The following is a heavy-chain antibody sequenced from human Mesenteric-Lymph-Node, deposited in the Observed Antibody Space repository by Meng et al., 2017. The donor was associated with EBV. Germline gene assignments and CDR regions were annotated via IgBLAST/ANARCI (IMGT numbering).Heavy chain of an antibody. CDR1: GGSVSSGTYY. CDR3: ATGLYDDYALAN. V-gene: IGHV4-61*01. J-gene: IGHJ4*02. D-gene: IGHD4-17*01. CDR2: IYYSGST. Sequence: QVQLPESGPGLVKPSETLSLTCTVSGGSVSSGTYYWSWIRQPPGKGLEWIGYIYYSGSTNYNPSLKSRVTISVDTSKNQFSLKLSSVTAADTAVYYCATGLYDDYALANWGQGTLVTVSS.